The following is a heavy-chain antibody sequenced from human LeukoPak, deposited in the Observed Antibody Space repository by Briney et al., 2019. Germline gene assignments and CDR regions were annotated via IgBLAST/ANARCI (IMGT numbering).Heavy chain of an antibody. CDR3: ARDRNRKQLTYMDV. Sequence: PSETLSLTCTVSGGSISSDSYYWSWIRQPPGKGLEWIGYIYYSGSTNYNPTLKSRVTISVDTSKNQFSLKLSSVTAADTAVHYCARDRNRKQLTYMDVWGKGTTVTVSS. CDR2: IYYSGST. CDR1: GGSISSDSYY. D-gene: IGHD6-6*01. J-gene: IGHJ6*03. V-gene: IGHV4-61*01.